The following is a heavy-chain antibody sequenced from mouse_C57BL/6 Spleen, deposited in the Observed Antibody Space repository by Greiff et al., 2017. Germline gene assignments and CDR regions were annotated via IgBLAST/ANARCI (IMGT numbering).Heavy chain of an antibody. CDR1: GFNIKDYY. V-gene: IGHV14-2*01. J-gene: IGHJ4*01. Sequence: VQLQQSGAELVKPGASVKLSCTASGFNIKDYYMHWVKQRTEQGLEWIGRIDPEDGETKYAPKFQGKATLTADTSSNTAYLQLSSLTSEDTAVYYCARGGDSSGYYAMDYWGQGTSVTVSS. CDR3: ARGGDSSGYYAMDY. CDR2: IDPEDGET. D-gene: IGHD3-2*02.